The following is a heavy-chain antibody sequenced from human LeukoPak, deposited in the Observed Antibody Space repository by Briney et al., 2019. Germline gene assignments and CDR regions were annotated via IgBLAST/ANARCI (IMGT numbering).Heavy chain of an antibody. CDR2: INHSGRT. Sequence: SETLSLTCAVYGGSFSAYNWSWIRQPPGKGLEWIGEINHSGRTNDNPSLKSRVTMSVDTSKNQFSLKLSSVTAADTAVYYCARSHRNEAFDIWGQGTMVTVSS. J-gene: IGHJ3*02. CDR1: GGSFSAYN. CDR3: ARSHRNEAFDI. V-gene: IGHV4-34*01.